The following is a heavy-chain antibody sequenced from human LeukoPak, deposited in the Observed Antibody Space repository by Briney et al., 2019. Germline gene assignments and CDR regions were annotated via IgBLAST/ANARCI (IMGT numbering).Heavy chain of an antibody. Sequence: GGSLRLSCAASGFTVSSNYMSWARQAPGKGLEWVSVIYSGGSTYYADSVKGRFTISRDNSKNTLYLQMNSLRAEDTAVYYCARLEMATIGDYWGQGTLVTVSS. CDR3: ARLEMATIGDY. CDR2: IYSGGST. V-gene: IGHV3-53*01. CDR1: GFTVSSNY. J-gene: IGHJ4*02. D-gene: IGHD5-24*01.